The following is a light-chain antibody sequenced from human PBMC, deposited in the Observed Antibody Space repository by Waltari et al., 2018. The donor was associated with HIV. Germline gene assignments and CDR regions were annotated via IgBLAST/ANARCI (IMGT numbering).Light chain of an antibody. CDR1: RSNIGRTT. CDR3: AAWDDSLNGYYV. J-gene: IGLJ1*01. CDR2: SNN. V-gene: IGLV1-44*01. Sequence: QSVLTQPPSASGTPGQRVTISCSRRRSNIGRTTVNCSQQFPGMAPKLLIYSNNQRPSGVPDRCSGSKSGTSASLAISGLQSEDEGDYYCAAWDDSLNGYYVFGTGTKVTVL.